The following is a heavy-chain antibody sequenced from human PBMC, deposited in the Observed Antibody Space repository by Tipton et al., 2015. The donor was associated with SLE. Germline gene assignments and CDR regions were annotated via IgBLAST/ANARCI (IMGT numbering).Heavy chain of an antibody. CDR2: IYPSGST. V-gene: IGHV4-61*02. J-gene: IGHJ2*01. CDR3: ARVVLGQRQMGYWYFDL. D-gene: IGHD1/OR15-1a*01. Sequence: TLSLTCSVSGGSISGSTYYWSWIRQPAGKGLEWIGRIYPSGSTNYNPSLKSRVTISVDTAKNQFSLKLTSVTAADTAMYYCARVVLGQRQMGYWYFDLWGRGTLVTVSS. CDR1: GGSISGSTYY.